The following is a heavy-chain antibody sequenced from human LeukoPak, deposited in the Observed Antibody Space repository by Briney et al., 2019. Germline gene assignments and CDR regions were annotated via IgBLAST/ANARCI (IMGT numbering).Heavy chain of an antibody. J-gene: IGHJ4*02. CDR3: ARGGYCTNGVCYGDYYFDY. CDR1: GGSISSYY. D-gene: IGHD2-8*01. V-gene: IGHV4-59*01. CDR2: IYYSGST. Sequence: PSETLSLTCTASGGSISSYYWSWIRQPPGRGLEWIGYIYYSGSTNYNPSLKSRVTISVDTSKNQFSLKLSSVTAADTAVYYCARGGYCTNGVCYGDYYFDYWGQGTLVTVSS.